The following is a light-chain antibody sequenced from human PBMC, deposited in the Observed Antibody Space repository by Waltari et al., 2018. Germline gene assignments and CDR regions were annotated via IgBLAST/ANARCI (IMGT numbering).Light chain of an antibody. CDR1: YSNIGNNV. CDR2: RND. J-gene: IGLJ2*01. CDR3: AAWDDSLNGRWV. V-gene: IGLV1-44*01. Sequence: QSVLTQPPSDSGTPGQRVTISCSGSYSNIGNNVVNWYQQVPGTTPKLLNYRNDQRCAGVPDRIAGSKSGPSASLAISGLQSEDEAHYYCAAWDDSLNGRWVFGGGTKLTVL.